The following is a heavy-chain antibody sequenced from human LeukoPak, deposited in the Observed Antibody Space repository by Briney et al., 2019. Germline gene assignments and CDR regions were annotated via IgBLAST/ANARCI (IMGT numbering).Heavy chain of an antibody. CDR1: GFTFSCYW. CDR2: INHNGNVN. Sequence: GGSLRLSCAASGFTFSCYWMNWARQAPGKGLEWVASINHNGNVNYYVDSVKGRFTISRDNAKNSLYLQMNSLRAEDTAVYYCARDPYYYDSSGYSPWGQGTLVTVSS. V-gene: IGHV3-7*03. D-gene: IGHD3-22*01. J-gene: IGHJ4*02. CDR3: ARDPYYYDSSGYSP.